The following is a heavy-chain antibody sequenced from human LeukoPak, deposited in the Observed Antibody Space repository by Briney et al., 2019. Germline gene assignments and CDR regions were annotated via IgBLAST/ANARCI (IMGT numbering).Heavy chain of an antibody. V-gene: IGHV3-7*01. CDR2: VRHDANEK. Sequence: QPGGSLRLSCAASGFTFSTFWMSWVRQAPGKGLEWVANVRHDANEKHYVGSVKGRFTISRDNAKNSLYLQMNSLRADDTAIYYCARISARNAFDIWGQGTMVTVSS. CDR3: ARISARNAFDI. D-gene: IGHD6-6*01. CDR1: GFTFSTFW. J-gene: IGHJ3*02.